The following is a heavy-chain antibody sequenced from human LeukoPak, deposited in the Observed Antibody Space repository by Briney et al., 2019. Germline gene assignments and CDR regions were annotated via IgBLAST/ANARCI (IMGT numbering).Heavy chain of an antibody. CDR2: IKSKTDGGTT. Sequence: GGSLRLSCAASGFTFSNAWMSWVRQAPGKGLEWVGRIKSKTDGGTTDYAAPVKGRFTISRDNAKNSLYLQMNSLRAEDTAVYYCARGQYYYDSSGYYHHAFDIWGQGTMVTVSS. CDR1: GFTFSNAW. V-gene: IGHV3-15*01. J-gene: IGHJ3*02. D-gene: IGHD3-22*01. CDR3: ARGQYYYDSSGYYHHAFDI.